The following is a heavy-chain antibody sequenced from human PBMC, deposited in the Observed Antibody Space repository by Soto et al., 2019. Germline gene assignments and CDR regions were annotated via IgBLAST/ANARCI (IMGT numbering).Heavy chain of an antibody. D-gene: IGHD1-26*01. Sequence: QVQLVQSGAEVKRPGSSVKVSCKASGGTLTTYAVSWVRQAPGQGLAWMGGIIPIFGTPDYAESHQGRLTITADESTNTAYMELSSLTFEDTAVYFCARGEQTGYLKTLTYHEMDVWGQGTPVTVSS. J-gene: IGHJ6*02. V-gene: IGHV1-69*01. CDR1: GGTLTTYA. CDR2: IIPIFGTP. CDR3: ARGEQTGYLKTLTYHEMDV.